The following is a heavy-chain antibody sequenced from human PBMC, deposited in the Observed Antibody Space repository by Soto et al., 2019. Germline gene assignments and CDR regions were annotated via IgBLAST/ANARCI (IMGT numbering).Heavy chain of an antibody. CDR1: GYTFTSYG. J-gene: IGHJ6*02. V-gene: IGHV1-18*04. Sequence: SVKGSFKASGYTFTSYGISWVRQAPVQGLEWMGWISAYNGNTNYAQKLQGRVTMTTDTSTSTAYMELRSLRSDDTAVYYCARFRAYSYRYTGCYYGMDVWGQGTKVTVYS. D-gene: IGHD5-18*01. CDR2: ISAYNGNT. CDR3: ARFRAYSYRYTGCYYGMDV.